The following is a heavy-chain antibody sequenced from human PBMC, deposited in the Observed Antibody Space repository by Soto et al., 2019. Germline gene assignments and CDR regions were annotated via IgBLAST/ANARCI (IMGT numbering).Heavy chain of an antibody. CDR3: ATFRQLPTGFRYPAY. V-gene: IGHV4-39*01. J-gene: IGHJ4*02. CDR2: IYYGGST. Sequence: PSETLSLTCTVSGDSINNSTHYWGWVRQPPGRGLEWIGNIYYGGSTYDNPSLKSRVTLSVDTSKNQFSLRLSSVTAADTAVYYCATFRQLPTGFRYPAYWAPGTLVTVSS. D-gene: IGHD3-9*01. CDR1: GDSINNSTHY.